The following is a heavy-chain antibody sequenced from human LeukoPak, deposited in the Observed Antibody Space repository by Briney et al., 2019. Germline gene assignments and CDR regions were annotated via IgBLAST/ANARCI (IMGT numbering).Heavy chain of an antibody. CDR3: AKGAAPSGYSRVDY. CDR1: GFTFNNCA. CDR2: ISGSGDST. V-gene: IGHV3-23*01. J-gene: IGHJ4*02. D-gene: IGHD3-3*01. Sequence: PGGSLRLSCAASGFTFNNCAMNWVRQAPGKGLEWVSTISGSGDSTYYADSVKGWFTISRDNSKNTYYLQMNSLRADDTAVYYCAKGAAPSGYSRVDYWGQGTLVTVSS.